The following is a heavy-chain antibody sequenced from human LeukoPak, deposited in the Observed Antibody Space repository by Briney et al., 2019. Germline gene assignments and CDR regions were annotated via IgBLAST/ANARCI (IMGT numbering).Heavy chain of an antibody. D-gene: IGHD4-11*01. CDR2: IIPILGIA. Sequence: SVKVSCKASGGTFSSYAISWVRQAPGQGLEWMGRIIPILGIANYAQKFQGRVTITADKSTSTAYMELSSLRSEDTAVYHCARDSTTDLYYYYYGMDVWGQGTTVTVSS. CDR3: ARDSTTDLYYYYYGMDV. V-gene: IGHV1-69*04. CDR1: GGTFSSYA. J-gene: IGHJ6*02.